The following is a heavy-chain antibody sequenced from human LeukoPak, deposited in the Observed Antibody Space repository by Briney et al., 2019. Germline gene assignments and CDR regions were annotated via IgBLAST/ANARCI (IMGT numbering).Heavy chain of an antibody. CDR1: GFTFSNYA. CDR2: IWYDGSNK. CDR3: ARGPMVRGVIYYFDY. D-gene: IGHD3-10*01. Sequence: GASLRLSCAASGFTFSNYAMHWVRQAPGKGLEWVAVIWYDGSNKYYAGSVKGRFTISRDNSKNTLYLQMNSLRAEDTAVYFCARGPMVRGVIYYFDYWGQGTLVTVSS. J-gene: IGHJ4*02. V-gene: IGHV3-33*01.